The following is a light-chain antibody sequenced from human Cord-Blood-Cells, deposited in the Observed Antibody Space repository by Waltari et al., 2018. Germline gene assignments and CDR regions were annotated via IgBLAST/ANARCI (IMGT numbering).Light chain of an antibody. Sequence: DIVMTQSPLSLPVTPGEPACISCRSSHSLLHSNGYNYLDWYLQKPGQSPQLLIYLGSNRASGVPDRFSGSGSGTDFTLKISRVEAEDVGVYYCMQALQTPYTFGQGTKLEIK. CDR3: MQALQTPYT. CDR1: HSLLHSNGYNY. V-gene: IGKV2-28*01. CDR2: LGS. J-gene: IGKJ2*01.